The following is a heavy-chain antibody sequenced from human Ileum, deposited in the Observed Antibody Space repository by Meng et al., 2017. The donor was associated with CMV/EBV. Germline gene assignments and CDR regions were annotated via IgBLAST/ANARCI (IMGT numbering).Heavy chain of an antibody. CDR1: GGSVSTDYNY. V-gene: IGHV4-61*01. Sequence: SEPRSPTCTVSGGSVSTDYNYWSWIRQPPGKGLEWIAYISYNGNTNYNPSLNSRVSLSADAAKNQFSLRLTSVTTADPAVYYCARGWADIRLSGVMDVWGQGTTVTVSS. J-gene: IGHJ6*02. D-gene: IGHD2/OR15-2a*01. CDR3: ARGWADIRLSGVMDV. CDR2: ISYNGNT.